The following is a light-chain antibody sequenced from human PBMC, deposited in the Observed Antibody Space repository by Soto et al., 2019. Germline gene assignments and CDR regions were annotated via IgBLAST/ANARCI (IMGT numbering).Light chain of an antibody. J-gene: IGLJ1*01. CDR1: SGDVGGHDY. V-gene: IGLV2-14*01. CDR3: SSYSSTTLV. Sequence: QSVLTQPASVSGSPGQSMTISCTGTSGDVGGHDYVSWYQQHPGKAPKLIIYEVRNRPSGVSNRFSGSKSGNTASLTISGLQAEDEADYYCSSYSSTTLVFGTGTKVTVL. CDR2: EVR.